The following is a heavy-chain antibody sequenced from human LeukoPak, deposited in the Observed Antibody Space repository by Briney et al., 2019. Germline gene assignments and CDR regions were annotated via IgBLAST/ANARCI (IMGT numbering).Heavy chain of an antibody. CDR3: ARDTYCSGGSCLRDY. CDR1: GFTFDDYG. V-gene: IGHV3-20*04. D-gene: IGHD2-15*01. CDR2: INWSGRST. Sequence: GGSLRLSCAASGFTFDDYGMSWVRQAPGERLEWVSGINWSGRSTGYAESVKGRFTISRDNAKNSLYLQMNSLRAEDTALYYCARDTYCSGGSCLRDYWGQGTLVTVSS. J-gene: IGHJ4*02.